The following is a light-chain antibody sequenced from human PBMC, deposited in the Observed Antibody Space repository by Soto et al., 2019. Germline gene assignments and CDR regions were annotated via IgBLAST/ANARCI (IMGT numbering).Light chain of an antibody. J-gene: IGLJ1*01. Sequence: QSVLTQPASVSGSPGQSIAISCTGTRSDVGAYNYVSWYQQHPGKAPKLMISEVTNRPSGVSDRFSGSKSGKTASLTISGLQAEDEADYYCSSFTSRFTFVFGTGTKVTVL. CDR3: SSFTSRFTFV. V-gene: IGLV2-14*01. CDR1: RSDVGAYNY. CDR2: EVT.